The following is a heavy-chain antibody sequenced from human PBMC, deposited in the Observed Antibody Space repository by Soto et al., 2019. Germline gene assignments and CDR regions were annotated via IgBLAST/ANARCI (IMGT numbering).Heavy chain of an antibody. CDR1: GDSVSGGDSY. CDR2: TSFSGYT. Sequence: QVQLQESGPGLVKPSQTLSLTCTVSGDSVSGGDSYWSWIRQPPGKALEWIGYTSFSGYTSYTPSLKSRVTISVDMSKSQFSLRLTSVTAADMAIYYCVIGGNPYHYATSGPGTFDKWGRGTLVSVSS. CDR3: VIGGNPYHYATSGPGTFDK. D-gene: IGHD3-22*01. V-gene: IGHV4-30-4*01. J-gene: IGHJ4*02.